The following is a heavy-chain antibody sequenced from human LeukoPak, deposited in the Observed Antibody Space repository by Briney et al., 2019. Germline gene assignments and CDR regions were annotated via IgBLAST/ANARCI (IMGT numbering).Heavy chain of an antibody. CDR1: GFTFSSYA. CDR3: AIYDSSGYYYNH. D-gene: IGHD3-22*01. V-gene: IGHV3-21*01. Sequence: PGGSLRLSYAASGFTFSSYAMNWVRQAPGKGLEWVSSISSDSNYRYHADSVKGRFTVSRDNAKNSLYLQMSSLRAEDTAVYYCAIYDSSGYYYNHWGRGTLVTVSS. CDR2: ISSDSNYR. J-gene: IGHJ5*02.